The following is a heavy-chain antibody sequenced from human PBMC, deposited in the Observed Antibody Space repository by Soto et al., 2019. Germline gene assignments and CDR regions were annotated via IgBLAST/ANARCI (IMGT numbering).Heavy chain of an antibody. CDR2: ISYDGSNK. CDR3: ARDDPPLGWFDP. CDR1: GFTFSSYA. Sequence: GGSLRLSCAASGFTFSSYAMHWVRQAPGKGLEWVAVISYDGSNKYYADSVKGRFTISRDNSKNTLYLQMNSLRAEDTAVYYCARDDPPLGWFDPWGQGTLVTVSS. V-gene: IGHV3-30-3*01. J-gene: IGHJ5*02.